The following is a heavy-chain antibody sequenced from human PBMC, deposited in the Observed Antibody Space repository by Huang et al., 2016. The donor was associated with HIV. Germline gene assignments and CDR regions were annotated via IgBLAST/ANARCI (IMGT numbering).Heavy chain of an antibody. CDR2: INHSRNT. Sequence: QVQLQQWGAGLLKSSETLSLTCAVYGGSFSAYYWNWIRQPPGKGLEWIGEINHSRNTKYNPSLKSRVTIAVDTSKNQFSQKLSSVTAADTAVYYCARGSYTWKVTYGFDVWGQGTMVTV. D-gene: IGHD1-20*01. J-gene: IGHJ3*01. V-gene: IGHV4-34*01. CDR1: GGSFSAYY. CDR3: ARGSYTWKVTYGFDV.